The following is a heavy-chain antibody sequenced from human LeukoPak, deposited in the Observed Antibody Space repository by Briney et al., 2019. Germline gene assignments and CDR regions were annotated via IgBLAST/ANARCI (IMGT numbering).Heavy chain of an antibody. J-gene: IGHJ6*02. CDR3: ARVGITMVRGVIITGFYYGMDF. CDR1: GGSISSYY. V-gene: IGHV4-59*01. CDR2: IYYSGST. Sequence: SETLSLTCTVSGGSISSYYWSWIRQPPGKGLEWIGDIYYSGSTNYNPSLKSRVTISVDTSKNQFSLKLSSVTAADTAVYYCARVGITMVRGVIITGFYYGMDFWGQGTTVTVSS. D-gene: IGHD3-10*01.